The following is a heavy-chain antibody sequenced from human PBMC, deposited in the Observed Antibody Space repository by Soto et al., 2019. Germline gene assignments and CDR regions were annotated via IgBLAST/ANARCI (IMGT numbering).Heavy chain of an antibody. Sequence: GGSLRLSCAASGFTFSSYAMSWVRQAPGKGLEWVSAISGSGGSTYYADSVKGRFTISRDNSKNTLYLQMNSLRAEDTAVYYCAKDPRSYYDFGSGYYDSNWFDPWGQGTLVTVSS. V-gene: IGHV3-23*01. J-gene: IGHJ5*02. CDR2: ISGSGGST. CDR1: GFTFSSYA. CDR3: AKDPRSYYDFGSGYYDSNWFDP. D-gene: IGHD3-3*01.